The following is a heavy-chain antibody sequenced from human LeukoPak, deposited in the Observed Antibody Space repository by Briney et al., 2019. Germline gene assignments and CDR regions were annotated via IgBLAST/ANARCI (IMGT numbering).Heavy chain of an antibody. D-gene: IGHD2-15*01. V-gene: IGHV3-74*01. J-gene: IGHJ4*02. CDR2: IISDGSST. Sequence: GGSPRLSCAASGFTFSSYWMHWVRQAPGKGLVWVSRIISDGSSTSYADSVKGRFTISRDNAKNTLYLQMNSLRAEDTAVYYCAKARGSTSSLSIDSWGQGTLVTVSS. CDR3: AKARGSTSSLSIDS. CDR1: GFTFSSYW.